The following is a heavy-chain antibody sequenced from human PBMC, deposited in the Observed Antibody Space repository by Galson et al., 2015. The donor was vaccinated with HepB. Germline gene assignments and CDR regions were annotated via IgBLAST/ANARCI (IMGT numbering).Heavy chain of an antibody. D-gene: IGHD6-19*01. J-gene: IGHJ4*02. V-gene: IGHV3-30*04. CDR2: ISYDGKHQ. CDR3: ARDGYSIGKSFDY. CDR1: GFSFSNFA. Sequence: SLRLSCAASGFSFSNFAMHWVRQAPGKGLEWVAIISYDGKHQYYADSVRGRFTISRDNAKNALYLQMKSLRADDTAVYYCARDGYSIGKSFDYWGRGTLVAVSS.